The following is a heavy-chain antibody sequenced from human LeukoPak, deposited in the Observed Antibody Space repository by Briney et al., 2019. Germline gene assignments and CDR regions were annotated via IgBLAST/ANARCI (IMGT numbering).Heavy chain of an antibody. D-gene: IGHD3-3*02. V-gene: IGHV4-61*01. J-gene: IGHJ4*02. CDR2: IYYRWST. CDR3: ARDLRGAFD. CDR1: VDSFSSGSYY. Sequence: KASETLSLTCTVSVDSFSSGSYYCSWVRQPPGKVLEWIGYIYYRWSTNYNPSHKSRVTLSVDTSKNQFSLKLRSVTAADTAVYYCARDLRGAFDWGQGTLVTVSS.